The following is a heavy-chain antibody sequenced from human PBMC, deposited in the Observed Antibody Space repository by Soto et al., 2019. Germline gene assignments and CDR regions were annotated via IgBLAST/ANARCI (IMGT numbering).Heavy chain of an antibody. CDR2: INAGNGNT. V-gene: IGHV1-3*01. J-gene: IGHJ4*02. CDR1: GYTFTSYA. D-gene: IGHD3-10*01. Sequence: ASVKVSCKASGYTFTSYAMHWVRQAPGQRLEWMGWINAGNGNTKYSQKFQGRVTITRDTSASTAYMELSSLRSEDTAVYYCARGPITMVRGRVPYFDYWGQGTLVTVSS. CDR3: ARGPITMVRGRVPYFDY.